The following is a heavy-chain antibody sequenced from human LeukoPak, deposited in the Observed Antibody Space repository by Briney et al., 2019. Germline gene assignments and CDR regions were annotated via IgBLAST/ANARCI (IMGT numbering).Heavy chain of an antibody. CDR2: IHYSGST. CDR3: ASTLQWLAFDY. V-gene: IGHV4-59*01. D-gene: IGHD6-19*01. Sequence: SETLSLTCTVSGGSISSYYWSWIRQPPGKGLEWIGYIHYSGSTNYSPSLRSRVTVSVDTSKNQISLKLSSVTAADTAVYYCASTLQWLAFDYWGQGTLVTVSS. J-gene: IGHJ4*02. CDR1: GGSISSYY.